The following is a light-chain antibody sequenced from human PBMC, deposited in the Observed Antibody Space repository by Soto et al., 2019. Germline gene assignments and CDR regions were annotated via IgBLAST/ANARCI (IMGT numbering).Light chain of an antibody. Sequence: EIVMTQYQATLSVSPGERTTLSCRASQSVSRILAWYQQKPGQAPRLLIYDASNRATGIPARFSGSGSGPEFTLTSSSLQSEDFALYYCQQYQNLWTFCQVTKVDIK. J-gene: IGKJ1*01. CDR1: QSVSRI. CDR2: DAS. V-gene: IGKV3D-15*01. CDR3: QQYQNLWT.